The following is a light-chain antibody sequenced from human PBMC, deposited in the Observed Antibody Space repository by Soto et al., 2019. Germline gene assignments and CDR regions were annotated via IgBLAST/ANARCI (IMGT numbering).Light chain of an antibody. CDR1: SSDVGNYNL. V-gene: IGLV2-23*02. CDR2: EVS. Sequence: QSVLTQPASVSGSPGQSITISCTGTSSDVGNYNLVSLYQQHPGKAPKLMIYEVSKRHSGVSNRFSGSKSGNTAYLTISGLQAEDEADYYCCSYAGRSTHVVFGGGTKLTVL. CDR3: CSYAGRSTHVV. J-gene: IGLJ2*01.